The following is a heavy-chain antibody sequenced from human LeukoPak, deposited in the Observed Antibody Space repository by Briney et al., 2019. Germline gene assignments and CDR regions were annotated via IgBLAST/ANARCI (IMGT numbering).Heavy chain of an antibody. Sequence: PSETLSLTCTVSGGSISSYYWSWIRQPPGKGLEWIGEIYHSGSTNYNPSLKSRVTISVDKSKNQFSLKLSSVTAADTAVYYCATSGKWLGNFDYWGQGTLVTVSS. CDR3: ATSGKWLGNFDY. J-gene: IGHJ4*02. D-gene: IGHD6-19*01. V-gene: IGHV4-59*12. CDR1: GGSISSYY. CDR2: IYHSGST.